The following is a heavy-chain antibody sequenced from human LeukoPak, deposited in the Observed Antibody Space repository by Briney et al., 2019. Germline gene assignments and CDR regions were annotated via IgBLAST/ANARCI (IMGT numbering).Heavy chain of an antibody. D-gene: IGHD1-26*01. Sequence: SSETLSLTCTVSGGSISSYYWSWIRQPAGKGLEWIGRIYTSGSTNYNASLKSRVSMSVDTSKNQFSLKLSSVTAADTAVFYCAKENSGSYREFDYWGQGTLVTVSS. CDR3: AKENSGSYREFDY. CDR1: GGSISSYY. J-gene: IGHJ4*02. CDR2: IYTSGST. V-gene: IGHV4-4*07.